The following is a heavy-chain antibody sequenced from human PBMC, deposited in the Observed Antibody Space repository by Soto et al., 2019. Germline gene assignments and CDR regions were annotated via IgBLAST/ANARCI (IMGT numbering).Heavy chain of an antibody. CDR2: MNPSNGNA. D-gene: IGHD3-16*02. Sequence: ASVKRSCEASGDTFTNYYINWVRQSTLQTLAWMGWMNPSNGNAGCAQNFQGRVTMTTDTSTSTAYMELRSVRSDDTAVYYCARDHGAWLYQDYYYYYGMDVWGQGTTVTVSS. V-gene: IGHV1-8*02. CDR3: ARDHGAWLYQDYYYYYGMDV. CDR1: GDTFTNYY. J-gene: IGHJ6*02.